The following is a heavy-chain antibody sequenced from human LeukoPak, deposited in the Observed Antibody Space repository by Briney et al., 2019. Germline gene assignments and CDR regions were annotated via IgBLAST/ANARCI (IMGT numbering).Heavy chain of an antibody. Sequence: SETLSLTCTVSGGSISSSSYYWSWIRQPAGKGLEWIGRIYTSGSTNYNPSLKSRVTIAVDTSKNQFSLKLSSVTAADTAVYYCARDTSYCSSISCHFNWFDPWGQGTLVTVSS. CDR1: GGSISSSSYY. V-gene: IGHV4-61*02. CDR2: IYTSGST. D-gene: IGHD2-2*01. J-gene: IGHJ5*02. CDR3: ARDTSYCSSISCHFNWFDP.